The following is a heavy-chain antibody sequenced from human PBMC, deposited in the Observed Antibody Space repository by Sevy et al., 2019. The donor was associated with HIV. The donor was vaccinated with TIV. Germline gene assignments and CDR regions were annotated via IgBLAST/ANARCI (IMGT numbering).Heavy chain of an antibody. Sequence: GGSLRLSCAASGFTFSSYAMTWVRQAPGKGLEWVSSISDNGGGTYYADSVKGRFTISRDNSKNTLDLQMSSQRAEDTALYYCAKDSGGSGYDRLDYWGQGTLVTVSS. CDR1: GFTFSSYA. CDR3: AKDSGGSGYDRLDY. J-gene: IGHJ4*02. V-gene: IGHV3-23*01. D-gene: IGHD2-15*01. CDR2: ISDNGGGT.